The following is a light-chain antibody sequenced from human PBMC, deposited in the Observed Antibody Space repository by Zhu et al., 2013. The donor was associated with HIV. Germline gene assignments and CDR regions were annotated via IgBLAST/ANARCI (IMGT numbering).Light chain of an antibody. J-gene: IGLJ3*02. CDR2: NID. Sequence: QSVLTQPPSASGTPGQRVTISCSGSSSNVGGDTVNWYQQLPGTAPKLLIYNIDHRPSGVPDRFSGSKSGTSASLAISGLQSEDEADYYCAAWDDSLNGPVFGGGTKLTVL. CDR3: AAWDDSLNGPV. V-gene: IGLV1-44*01. CDR1: SSNVGGDT.